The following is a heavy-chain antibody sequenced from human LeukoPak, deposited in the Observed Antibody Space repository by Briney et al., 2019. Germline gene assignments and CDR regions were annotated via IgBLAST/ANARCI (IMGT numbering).Heavy chain of an antibody. Sequence: GGSLRLACAASGLTVSSHCFRWVRQAPGKGLEWVAGIWYDESKKYYAASVKGRFTISRDNSKNTVYLQMNSLRAEDTAVYYCARDPERSFDMWGQGTMVIVSS. J-gene: IGHJ3*02. CDR2: IWYDESKK. V-gene: IGHV3-33*01. CDR1: GLTVSSHC. CDR3: ARDPERSFDM.